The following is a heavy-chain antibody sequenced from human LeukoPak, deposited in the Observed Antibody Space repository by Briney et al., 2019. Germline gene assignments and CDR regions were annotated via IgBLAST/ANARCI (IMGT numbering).Heavy chain of an antibody. D-gene: IGHD2-2*01. CDR3: ATDLQPFDY. CDR2: IKQDGSEK. J-gene: IGHJ4*02. CDR1: GFTFSSYW. Sequence: GVSLRLSCAASGFTFSSYWMSWVRQAPGKGLEWVANIKQDGSEKYYVDSVKGRFTISGDNANNSLYLQMNTLRAEDTAVYYCATDLQPFDYWGQGTLVTVSS. V-gene: IGHV3-7*04.